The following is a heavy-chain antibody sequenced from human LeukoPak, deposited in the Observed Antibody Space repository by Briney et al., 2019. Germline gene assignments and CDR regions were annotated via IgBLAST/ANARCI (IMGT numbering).Heavy chain of an antibody. J-gene: IGHJ4*02. CDR2: IVPIYDVT. Sequence: ASVTVSCKASGISFTSYAISWVRQAPGQGLEWMGAIVPIYDVTNYAQTFRGRVTMTADESTSTDYMELSSLTSEDTAMYYCARIYYGSGSPDGYWGQGTLVTVSS. CDR3: ARIYYGSGSPDGY. CDR1: GISFTSYA. V-gene: IGHV1-69*13. D-gene: IGHD3-10*01.